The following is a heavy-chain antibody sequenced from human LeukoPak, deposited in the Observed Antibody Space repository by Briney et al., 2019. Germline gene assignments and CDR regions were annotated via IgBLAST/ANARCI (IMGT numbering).Heavy chain of an antibody. D-gene: IGHD3-22*01. CDR3: ARGVTYYYDSSGYYSFDY. J-gene: IGHJ4*02. V-gene: IGHV3-21*01. CDR1: GFTFSSYS. CDR2: ISSSSSYI. Sequence: PGGSLRLSCAASGFTFSSYSMNWVRQAPGKGLEWVSSISSSSSYIYYADSVKGRFTISRDNAKNSLYLQMNSLRAEGTAVYYCARGVTYYYDSSGYYSFDYWGQGTLVTVSP.